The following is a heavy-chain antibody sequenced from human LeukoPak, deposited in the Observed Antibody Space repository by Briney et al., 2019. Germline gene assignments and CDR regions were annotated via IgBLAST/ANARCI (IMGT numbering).Heavy chain of an antibody. CDR3: ARDRFSRVSGTTFHLDS. Sequence: GGSLRLSCAASGFTFDDYTMHWVRQAPGKGLEWVSLISWDGGSTYYADSVKGRFTISRDDSKNSLYLQMNSLRTDDTALYFCARDRFSRVSGTTFHLDSWGQGTLVTVSS. J-gene: IGHJ4*02. D-gene: IGHD1-20*01. CDR2: ISWDGGST. V-gene: IGHV3-43*01. CDR1: GFTFDDYT.